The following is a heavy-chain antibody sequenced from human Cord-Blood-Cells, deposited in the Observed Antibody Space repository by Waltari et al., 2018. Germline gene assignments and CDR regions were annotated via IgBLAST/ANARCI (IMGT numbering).Heavy chain of an antibody. CDR3: AKEAARGNYYFDY. D-gene: IGHD6-13*01. CDR2: ISGRGGST. CDR1: GFTFSSYA. J-gene: IGHJ4*02. V-gene: IGHV3-23*01. Sequence: EVQLLESGGGLVQPGGSLRLSCAASGFTFSSYAMSWVRQAPGKGRVWAVDISGRGGSTYYADSGKGRLTISRDNSKNTLYLQMNSLRAEDTAVYYCAKEAARGNYYFDYWGQGTLVTVSS.